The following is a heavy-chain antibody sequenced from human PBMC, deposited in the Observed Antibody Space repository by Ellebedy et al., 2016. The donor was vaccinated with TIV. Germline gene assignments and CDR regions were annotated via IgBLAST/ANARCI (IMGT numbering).Heavy chain of an antibody. D-gene: IGHD1-26*01. Sequence: GESLKISCAASRFTFSDYYMSWIRQAPGKGLEWVSYISSSGSTIYYADSVKGRFTISRDNAKNSLYLQMNSLKAEDTAVYYCARYLTGGGWFSPWGQGTLVTVSS. CDR3: ARYLTGGGWFSP. CDR1: RFTFSDYY. V-gene: IGHV3-11*01. CDR2: ISSSGSTI. J-gene: IGHJ5*02.